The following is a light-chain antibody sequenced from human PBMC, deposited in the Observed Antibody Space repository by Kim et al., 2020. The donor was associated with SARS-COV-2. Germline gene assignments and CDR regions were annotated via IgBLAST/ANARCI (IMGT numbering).Light chain of an antibody. CDR3: QAWDSSTAPV. V-gene: IGLV3-1*01. CDR2: QDS. Sequence: SYELTQPPSVSVSPGQTASITCSGDKLGDKYACWYQQKPGQSPVLVINQDSKRSSGIPERFSGSNSGNTATLTISGTQSMDEADYYCQAWDSSTAPVFGG. J-gene: IGLJ3*02. CDR1: KLGDKY.